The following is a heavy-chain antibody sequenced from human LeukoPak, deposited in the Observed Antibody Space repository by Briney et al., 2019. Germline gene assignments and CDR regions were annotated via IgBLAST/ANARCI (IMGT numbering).Heavy chain of an antibody. CDR1: GYTFTSYG. CDR2: ISAYNGNT. CDR3: ARVDCSGGSCYSDY. D-gene: IGHD2-15*01. Sequence: ASVKVSCKASGYTFTSYGISWVRQAPGQGLEWMGWISAYNGNTNYAQKLQGRVTMTTDTSTSTAYMELRSLRSDDTAVYYYARVDCSGGSCYSDYWGQGTLVTVSS. J-gene: IGHJ4*02. V-gene: IGHV1-18*01.